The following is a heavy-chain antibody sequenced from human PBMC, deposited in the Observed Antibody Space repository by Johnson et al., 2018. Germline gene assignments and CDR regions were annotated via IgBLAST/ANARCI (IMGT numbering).Heavy chain of an antibody. Sequence: QVQLQESGPGLVKPSETLSLTCTVSGDSISRSSYYWGWIRQPPGKGLEWIANIYYTGSTDYNPSLKSRVTISVDTSKNQFSLRLTSVTAADTAVYYCARLRPDYYGAAIDYWGQGTLVTV. D-gene: IGHD3-10*01. CDR2: IYYTGST. J-gene: IGHJ1*01. CDR3: ARLRPDYYGAAIDY. CDR1: GDSISRSSYY. V-gene: IGHV4-39*01.